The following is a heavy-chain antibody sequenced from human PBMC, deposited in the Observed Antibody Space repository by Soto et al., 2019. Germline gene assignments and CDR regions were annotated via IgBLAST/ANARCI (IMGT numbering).Heavy chain of an antibody. CDR2: ISSSSSYI. D-gene: IGHD3-10*01. V-gene: IGHV3-21*01. J-gene: IGHJ6*03. CDR1: GFTFSSYS. CDR3: ARGPRLLWFGSYYMDV. Sequence: GGSLRLSCAASGFTFSSYSMNWVLQAPGKGLEWVSSISSSSSYIYYADSVKGRFTISRDNAKNSLYLQMNSLRAEDTAVYYCARGPRLLWFGSYYMDVWGKGTTVTVSS.